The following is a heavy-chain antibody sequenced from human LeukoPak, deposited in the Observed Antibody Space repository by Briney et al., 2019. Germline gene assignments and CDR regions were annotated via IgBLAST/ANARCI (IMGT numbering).Heavy chain of an antibody. J-gene: IGHJ4*03. V-gene: IGHV3-74*01. CDR2: IFTVGSTT. CDR3: ARELTREVTLDY. Sequence: PGGSLRLSRVASIFNLFSYVMQWVRPAPWRGLVWVSRIFTVGSTTSYADSVKGRFTISRDNARNTLYLQMNSLRAEDTAVYYCARELTREVTLDYWGQGHLVTVSP. D-gene: IGHD4-23*01. CDR1: IFNLFSYV.